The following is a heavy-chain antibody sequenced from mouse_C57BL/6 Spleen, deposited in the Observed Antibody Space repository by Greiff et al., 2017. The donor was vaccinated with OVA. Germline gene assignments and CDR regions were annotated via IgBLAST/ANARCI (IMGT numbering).Heavy chain of an antibody. J-gene: IGHJ4*01. D-gene: IGHD1-1*01. CDR1: GFTFSDYG. CDR3: ARPHSSGAKDY. V-gene: IGHV5-17*01. Sequence: DVKLVESGGGLVKPGGSLKLSCAASGFTFSDYGMHWVRQAPEKGLEWVAYISSGSSTIYYADTVKGRFTISRANAKNTMFLRMTSLRSEDTAMYYCARPHSSGAKDYWGQGTSVTVSS. CDR2: ISSGSSTI.